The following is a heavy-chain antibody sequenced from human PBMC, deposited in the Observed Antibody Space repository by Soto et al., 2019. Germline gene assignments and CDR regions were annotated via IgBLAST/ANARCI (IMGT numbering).Heavy chain of an antibody. Sequence: PGGSLRLSCTASGFTFGDYAMSWFRQAPGKGLEWVGFIRSKAYGGTTEYAASVKGRFTISRDDSKSIAYLQMNSLKTEDTAVYYCTRHHGVATISAPFDYWGQGTLVTVSS. CDR1: GFTFGDYA. CDR2: IRSKAYGGTT. CDR3: TRHHGVATISAPFDY. J-gene: IGHJ4*02. D-gene: IGHD5-12*01. V-gene: IGHV3-49*03.